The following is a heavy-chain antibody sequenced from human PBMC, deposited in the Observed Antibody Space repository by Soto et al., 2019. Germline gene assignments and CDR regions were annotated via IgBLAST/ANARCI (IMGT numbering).Heavy chain of an antibody. V-gene: IGHV3-23*01. J-gene: IGHJ4*02. Sequence: EVQLLEFGGGLVQPGGSLRLSCTASGFTISTYGMSWVRQAPGKGLEWVSSLSGDGTTTYYIDSVKGRFTISRDNSRNTLSLQMNSLRTEDTAIYYCAKDISFDTSAYNYWGQGILVAVSS. CDR1: GFTISTYG. CDR2: LSGDGTTT. D-gene: IGHD3-22*01. CDR3: AKDISFDTSAYNY.